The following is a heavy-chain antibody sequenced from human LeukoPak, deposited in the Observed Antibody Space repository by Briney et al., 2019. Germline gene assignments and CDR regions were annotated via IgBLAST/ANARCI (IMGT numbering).Heavy chain of an antibody. CDR1: GGTFSSYA. V-gene: IGHV1-69*04. CDR2: ITPILGIA. J-gene: IGHJ4*02. CDR3: ARERSSNEPFDY. Sequence: SVKVSCKASGGTFSSYAISWVRQAPGQGLEWMGRITPILGIANYAQKFQGRVTITADKSTSTAYMELSSLRSEDTAVYYCARERSSNEPFDYWGQGTLVTVSS. D-gene: IGHD1-1*01.